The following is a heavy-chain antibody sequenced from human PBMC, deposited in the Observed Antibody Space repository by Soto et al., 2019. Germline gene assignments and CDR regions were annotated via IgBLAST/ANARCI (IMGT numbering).Heavy chain of an antibody. Sequence: ASVKVSCKASGYTFTSYDINWVRQDTGQGLEWMGWMNPNSGNTGYAQKFQGRVTMTRNTSISTAYMELSSLRSEDTAVYYCPGGNSIWGGYRPGQYWGQGTLVTVSS. D-gene: IGHD3-16*02. V-gene: IGHV1-8*01. CDR1: GYTFTSYD. CDR3: PGGNSIWGGYRPGQY. J-gene: IGHJ4*02. CDR2: MNPNSGNT.